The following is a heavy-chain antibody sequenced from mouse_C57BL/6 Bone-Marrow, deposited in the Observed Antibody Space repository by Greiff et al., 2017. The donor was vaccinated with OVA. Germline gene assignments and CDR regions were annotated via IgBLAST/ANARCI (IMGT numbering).Heavy chain of an antibody. CDR1: GYTFTEYT. CDR3: ARHGHYYGSIYYFDY. CDR2: FYPGSGSI. V-gene: IGHV1-62-2*01. Sequence: VQVVESGAELVKPGASVKLSCKASGYTFTEYTIHWVKQRPGQGLEWIGWFYPGSGSIKYNEKFKDKATLTADKSSSTVYMELSRLTSEDSAVYFCARHGHYYGSIYYFDYWGQGTTLTVSS. J-gene: IGHJ2*01. D-gene: IGHD1-1*01.